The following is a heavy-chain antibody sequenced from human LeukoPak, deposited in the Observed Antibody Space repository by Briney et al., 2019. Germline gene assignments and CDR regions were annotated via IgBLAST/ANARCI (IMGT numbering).Heavy chain of an antibody. CDR3: TRDRSRAEDD. Sequence: GGSLRLSCAASGFTFRGHWMSWVRQAPRKGLEWVANINQGGSDKYYVDSVKGRFTISRDNANDLLYLQMNSLRGEDTAVYYCTRDRSRAEDDWGQGTLVTVSS. CDR1: GFTFRGHW. CDR2: INQGGSDK. J-gene: IGHJ4*02. V-gene: IGHV3-7*01. D-gene: IGHD1-14*01.